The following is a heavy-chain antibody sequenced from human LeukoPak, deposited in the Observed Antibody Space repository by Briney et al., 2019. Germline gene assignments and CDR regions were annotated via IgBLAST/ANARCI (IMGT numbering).Heavy chain of an antibody. CDR1: GYTFTSSG. J-gene: IGHJ6*03. D-gene: IGHD1/OR15-1a*01. CDR3: AREMEQLPPHMDV. CDR2: IISYNGNT. V-gene: IGHV1-18*01. Sequence: SVKVSCKASGYTFTSSGISWVRQAPGQGLEWMGYIISYNGNTNYAQKFQGRVTMTTDTSTSTAYMELRSLRSDDTAVYYCAREMEQLPPHMDVWEKGTRVTVPS.